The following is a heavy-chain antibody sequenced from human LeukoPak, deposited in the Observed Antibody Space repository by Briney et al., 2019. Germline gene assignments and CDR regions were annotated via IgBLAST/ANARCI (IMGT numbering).Heavy chain of an antibody. CDR1: GFTFSSYA. CDR2: ISYDGSNK. J-gene: IGHJ4*02. D-gene: IGHD1-26*01. V-gene: IGHV3-30-3*01. CDR3: ARDQRLRWELLRGLFDY. Sequence: GGSLRLSCAASGFTFSSYAMHWVRQAPGKGLEWVAVISYDGSNKYYADSVKGRFTISRDNSKNTLYLQMNSLRAEDTAVYYCARDQRLRWELLRGLFDYWGQGTLVTVSS.